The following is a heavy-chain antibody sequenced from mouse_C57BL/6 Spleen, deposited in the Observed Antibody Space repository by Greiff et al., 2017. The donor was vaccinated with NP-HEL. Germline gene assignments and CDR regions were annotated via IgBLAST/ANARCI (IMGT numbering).Heavy chain of an antibody. CDR3: ARKTAQATLDY. J-gene: IGHJ2*01. V-gene: IGHV5-6*01. D-gene: IGHD3-2*02. Sequence: EVKLMESGGDLVKPGGSLKLSCAASGFTFSSYGMSWVRQTPDKRLEWVATISSGGSYTYYPDSVKGRFTISRDNAKNTLYLQMSSLKSEDTAMYYCARKTAQATLDYWGQGTTLTVSS. CDR2: ISSGGSYT. CDR1: GFTFSSYG.